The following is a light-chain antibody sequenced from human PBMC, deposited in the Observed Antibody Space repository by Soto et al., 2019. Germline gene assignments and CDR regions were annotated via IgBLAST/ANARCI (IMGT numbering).Light chain of an antibody. V-gene: IGLV1-40*01. CDR2: GNS. J-gene: IGLJ3*02. Sequence: QAVVTQPPSVSGAPGQRVTISCTGSSSNIGAGYDVHWYQQLPGTAPKLLIYGNSNRPSGVPDRFSGSKSGTSASLAITGLQAEDEADYYCCSYAGRNTWVFGGGTKVTVL. CDR1: SSNIGAGYD. CDR3: CSYAGRNTWV.